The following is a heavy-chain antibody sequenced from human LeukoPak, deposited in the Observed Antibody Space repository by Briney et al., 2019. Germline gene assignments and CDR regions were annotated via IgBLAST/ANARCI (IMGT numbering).Heavy chain of an antibody. CDR1: GGSFSGYY. CDR3: AREDTAMGLAPFDY. Sequence: SETLSLTCAVYGGSFSGYYWSWIRQPPGKGLEWIGEINHSGSTNYNPSLKSRVTISVDTSKKQFSLKLSSVTAADTAVYYCAREDTAMGLAPFDYWGQGTLVTVSS. D-gene: IGHD5-18*01. J-gene: IGHJ4*02. V-gene: IGHV4-34*01. CDR2: INHSGST.